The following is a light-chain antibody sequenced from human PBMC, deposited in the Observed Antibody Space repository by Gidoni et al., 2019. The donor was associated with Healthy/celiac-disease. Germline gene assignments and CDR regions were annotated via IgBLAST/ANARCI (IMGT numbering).Light chain of an antibody. V-gene: IGKV3-20*01. CDR2: GAS. J-gene: IGKJ1*01. Sequence: IVLPQSPGTLSLSPGERATLSCRASQSVSSSDLAWYQQKPGQAPRLLIYGASSRATGIPDRFSGSGSGTDFTLTISRLEPEDFAVYYCQQYGSSPKTFGQGTKVEIK. CDR1: QSVSSSD. CDR3: QQYGSSPKT.